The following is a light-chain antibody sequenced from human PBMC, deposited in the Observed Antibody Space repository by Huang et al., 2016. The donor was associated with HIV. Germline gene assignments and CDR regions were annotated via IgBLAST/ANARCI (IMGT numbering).Light chain of an antibody. CDR1: QGISNS. CDR2: AAS. CDR3: QHYYSSPPWT. J-gene: IGKJ1*01. V-gene: IGKV1-NL1*01. Sequence: DIQMTQSPSSLSASVGDRVTITCRASQGISNSLAWYQQKPGKAPKLLLFAASRLETGVPSRFSGSGAGTYYTLTITGLQPEDFATYYCQHYYSSPPWTFGQGTKVEIK.